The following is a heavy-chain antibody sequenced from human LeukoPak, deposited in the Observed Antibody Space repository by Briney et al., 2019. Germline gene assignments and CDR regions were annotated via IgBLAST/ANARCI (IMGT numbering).Heavy chain of an antibody. CDR3: ARGLRADAFDI. CDR1: GGSITSSFY. CDR2: IYNSGGT. J-gene: IGHJ3*02. V-gene: IGHV4-59*01. D-gene: IGHD3-22*01. Sequence: SETLSLTCTVSGGSITSSFYWSWIRQSPGKGLEWIGYIYNSGGTKYNPSLKSRLTISVDTSKNQFSLNLSSVTAADTAVYYCARGLRADAFDIWGQGTMVTVSS.